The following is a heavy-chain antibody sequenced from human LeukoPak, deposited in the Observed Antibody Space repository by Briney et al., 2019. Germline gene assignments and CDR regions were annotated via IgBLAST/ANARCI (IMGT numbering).Heavy chain of an antibody. Sequence: PGGSLRLSCAASGFTFSSYEMNWVRQAPGKGLEWVPYISSSGSTIYYADSVKGRFTISRDNAKNSLYLQMNSLRAEDTAVYYCASSSNRYFDWLGLDYWGQGTLVTVSS. CDR2: ISSSGSTI. CDR3: ASSSNRYFDWLGLDY. D-gene: IGHD3-9*01. CDR1: GFTFSSYE. J-gene: IGHJ4*02. V-gene: IGHV3-48*03.